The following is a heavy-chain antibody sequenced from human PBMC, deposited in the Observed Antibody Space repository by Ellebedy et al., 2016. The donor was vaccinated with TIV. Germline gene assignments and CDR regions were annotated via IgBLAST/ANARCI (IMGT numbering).Heavy chain of an antibody. J-gene: IGHJ6*02. CDR3: ARGERDYYDSSGHYYYYYYGLDV. Sequence: MPSETLSLTCNVSGVSVNSYYWSWIRQPAGKGLEWIGRVFNNGLTNYNPSLKSRVTISIDTSKNQFFLELNSVTAADTAIYCCARGERDYYDSSGHYYYYYYGLDVWGQGTTVTVSS. V-gene: IGHV4-4*07. CDR1: GVSVNSYY. D-gene: IGHD3-22*01. CDR2: VFNNGLT.